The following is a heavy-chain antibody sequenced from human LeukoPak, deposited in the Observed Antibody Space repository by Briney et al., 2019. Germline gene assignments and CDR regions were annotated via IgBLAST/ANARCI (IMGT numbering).Heavy chain of an antibody. CDR2: ISYDGSNK. CDR1: GFTFSNYA. D-gene: IGHD3-22*01. V-gene: IGHV3-30*04. CDR3: ARDSSGYYYVPAESSGFDY. Sequence: GGSLRLSCAASGFTFSNYAMHWVRQAPGEGLEWVAVISYDGSNKYYAESVKGRFTISRDNSKNTLYLQMNSLRAEDTAVYYCARDSSGYYYVPAESSGFDYWGQGTLVTVSS. J-gene: IGHJ4*02.